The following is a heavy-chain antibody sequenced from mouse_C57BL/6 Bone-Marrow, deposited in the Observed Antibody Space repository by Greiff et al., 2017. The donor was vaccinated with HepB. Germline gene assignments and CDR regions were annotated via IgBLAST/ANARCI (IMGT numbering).Heavy chain of an antibody. J-gene: IGHJ4*01. CDR2: INYDGSST. CDR1: GFTFSDYY. D-gene: IGHD2-4*01. Sequence: DVQLVESEGGLVQPGSSMKLSCTASGFTFSDYYMAWVRQVPEKGLEWVANINYDGSSTYYLDSLKSRFIISRDNAKNILYLQMSSLKSEDTATYYCARERGDYDVDYAMDYWGQGTSVTVSS. V-gene: IGHV5-16*01. CDR3: ARERGDYDVDYAMDY.